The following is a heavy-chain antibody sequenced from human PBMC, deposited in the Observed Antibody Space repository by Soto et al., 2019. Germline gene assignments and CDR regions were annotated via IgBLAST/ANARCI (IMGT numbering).Heavy chain of an antibody. CDR3: ARADIVVVPAAIGPAYYYYYMDV. V-gene: IGHV1-46*03. CDR1: GYTFTSYY. CDR2: INPSGGST. Sequence: ASVKVSCKASGYTFTSYYMHWVRQAPGQGLEWMGIINPSGGSTSYAQKFQGRVTMTRDTSTSTVYMELSSLRSEDTAVYYCARADIVVVPAAIGPAYYYYYMDVWGKGTTVTVSS. J-gene: IGHJ6*03. D-gene: IGHD2-2*01.